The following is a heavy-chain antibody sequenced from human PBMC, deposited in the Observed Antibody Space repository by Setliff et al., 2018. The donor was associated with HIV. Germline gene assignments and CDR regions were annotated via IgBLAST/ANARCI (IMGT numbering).Heavy chain of an antibody. CDR3: AWGTQRPIDS. V-gene: IGHV1-69-2*01. CDR1: GYTFPDHY. D-gene: IGHD3-16*01. J-gene: IGHJ4*02. CDR2: IDPDRGDT. Sequence: ASVKVSCKVSGYTFPDHYMQWVRQAPGKGLEWMGLIDPDRGDTVYAEKFQGRVSITADRSIDIAYMKLSNLRSEDTAMYFCAWGTQRPIDSWGQGTLVTVSS.